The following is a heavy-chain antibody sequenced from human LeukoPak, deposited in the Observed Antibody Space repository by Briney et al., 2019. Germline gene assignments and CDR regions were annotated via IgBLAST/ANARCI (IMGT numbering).Heavy chain of an antibody. J-gene: IGHJ6*03. V-gene: IGHV3-23*01. CDR3: ARGSYSSGWVYYYYYMDV. CDR1: GLTFSSYA. Sequence: GGSLRLSCAASGLTFSSYAMSWVRQAPGKGLEWVSAISSSGGSTYSADSVKGRFTISRDNAKNSLYLQMNSLRAEDTAVYYCARGSYSSGWVYYYYYMDVWGKGTTVTVSS. CDR2: ISSSGGST. D-gene: IGHD6-19*01.